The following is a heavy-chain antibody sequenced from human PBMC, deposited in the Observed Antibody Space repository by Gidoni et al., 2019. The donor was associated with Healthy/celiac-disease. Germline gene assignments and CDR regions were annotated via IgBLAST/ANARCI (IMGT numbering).Heavy chain of an antibody. V-gene: IGHV3-11*06. D-gene: IGHD3-10*01. J-gene: IGHJ4*02. CDR1: GFTSSDYY. Sequence: QVQLVESGGGLVKPGGSLRLACAATGFTSSDYYMSWIRQAPGEGMEWVSYISSSSSYTNYADSVKGRFTISRDNAKNSLYLPMTSLRAEDTPVYYCARDAGARSIDYWGQGTLVTVSS. CDR3: ARDAGARSIDY. CDR2: ISSSSSYT.